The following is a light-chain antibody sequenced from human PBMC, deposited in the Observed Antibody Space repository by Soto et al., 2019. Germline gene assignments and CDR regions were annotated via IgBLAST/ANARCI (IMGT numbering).Light chain of an antibody. Sequence: EIVMTQSPATLSVSPGERATLSCRASQSVSSNLAWYQQKPGQAPRLLIYGASTRSTGIPARFSGSGCGTEFTPTIISLQSEDVAAYYCQQYNNWPPWTFGQGTKVEIK. CDR3: QQYNNWPPWT. V-gene: IGKV3-15*01. CDR2: GAS. CDR1: QSVSSN. J-gene: IGKJ1*01.